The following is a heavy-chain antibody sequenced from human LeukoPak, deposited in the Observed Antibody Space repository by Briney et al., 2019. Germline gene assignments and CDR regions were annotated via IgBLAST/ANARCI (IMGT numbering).Heavy chain of an antibody. J-gene: IGHJ3*02. Sequence: SETLSLTCAVSADSFSSHYWTWIRQPPGKGLEWIGYISYIGSTNYNPSLKSRVTISIDASKNQFSLELSSVTAADTAVYYCARDLVTVTKGFDIWGQGTMVSVSS. CDR1: ADSFSSHY. CDR3: ARDLVTVTKGFDI. D-gene: IGHD4-17*01. CDR2: ISYIGST. V-gene: IGHV4-59*11.